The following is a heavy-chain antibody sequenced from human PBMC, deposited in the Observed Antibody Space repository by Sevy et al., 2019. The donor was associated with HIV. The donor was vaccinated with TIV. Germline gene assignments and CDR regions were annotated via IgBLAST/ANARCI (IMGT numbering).Heavy chain of an antibody. D-gene: IGHD1-26*01. CDR2: IKSKTDGETR. Sequence: GGSLRLSCVASGFTFSKAWMSWVRQAPGKGLEWVGRIKSKTDGETRDLAAPVKGRIIISRDDSKNTLYLQISNLKIEDTGVYFCAAGVGASDFDYWGQGTLVTVSS. J-gene: IGHJ4*02. CDR3: AAGVGASDFDY. V-gene: IGHV3-15*01. CDR1: GFTFSKAW.